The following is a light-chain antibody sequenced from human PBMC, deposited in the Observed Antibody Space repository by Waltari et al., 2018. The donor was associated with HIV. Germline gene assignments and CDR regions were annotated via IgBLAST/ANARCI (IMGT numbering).Light chain of an antibody. CDR1: KLGYKY. CDR2: HDT. CDR3: QAWDSSNWV. V-gene: IGLV3-1*01. J-gene: IGLJ3*02. Sequence: SYELTQPPSVSVSPGQTATISCSVDKLGYKYVCWSRQKPGQSPVLVIYHDTRRPSGIPERFAGSNSGNTATLTIGGTQGMDDADYYCQAWDSSNWVFGGGTKLTVL.